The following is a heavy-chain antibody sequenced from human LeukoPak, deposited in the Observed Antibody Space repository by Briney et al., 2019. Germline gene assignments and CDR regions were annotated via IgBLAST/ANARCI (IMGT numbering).Heavy chain of an antibody. Sequence: SETLSLTCTVSGDSISSHYWSWIRQPPGKGLEWIGYIYYSGSTNYNPSLKSRVTISVDTSKNQFSLKLSSVTAADTAVYYCAGQQLVRPRYFDLWGRGTLVTVSS. V-gene: IGHV4-59*11. CDR2: IYYSGST. CDR3: AGQQLVRPRYFDL. CDR1: GDSISSHY. D-gene: IGHD6-13*01. J-gene: IGHJ2*01.